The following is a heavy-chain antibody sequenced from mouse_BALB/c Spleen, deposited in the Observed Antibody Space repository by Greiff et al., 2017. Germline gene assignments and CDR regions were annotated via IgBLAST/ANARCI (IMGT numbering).Heavy chain of an antibody. CDR1: GYAFSSYW. Sequence: VKLQQSGAELVRPGSSVKISCKASGYAFSSYWMNWVKQRPGQGLEWIGQIYPGDGDTNYNGKFKGKATLTADKSSSTAYMQLSSLTSEDSAVYFCARHYGYDYAMDYWGQGTSVTVSS. J-gene: IGHJ4*01. CDR2: IYPGDGDT. V-gene: IGHV1-80*01. CDR3: ARHYGYDYAMDY. D-gene: IGHD1-2*01.